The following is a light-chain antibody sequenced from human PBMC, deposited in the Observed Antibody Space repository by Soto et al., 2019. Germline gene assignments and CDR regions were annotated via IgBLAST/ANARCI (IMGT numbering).Light chain of an antibody. Sequence: QSALTQPASVSGSPAQSITISCTGSSSDVGGSGLVSWYQFHPGKAPKLLIFEGFKRPSGVSNRFSGSKSGSTASLTISGLQTEDEADDYCCSYAGRSTWDVVFGGGTKLTVL. CDR2: EGF. CDR1: SSDVGGSGL. V-gene: IGLV2-23*01. CDR3: CSYAGRSTWDVV. J-gene: IGLJ2*01.